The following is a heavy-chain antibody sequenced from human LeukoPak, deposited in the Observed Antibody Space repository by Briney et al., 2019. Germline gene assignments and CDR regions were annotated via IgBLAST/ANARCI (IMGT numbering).Heavy chain of an antibody. CDR3: ARAGLWFGELLDY. CDR1: GFTFSSYA. V-gene: IGHV3-30-3*01. J-gene: IGHJ4*02. D-gene: IGHD3-10*01. Sequence: GRSLRLSCAASGFTFSSYAMHWVRQAPGKGLEWVAVISYDGSNKYYADSVKGRFTISRDNSKNTLYLQMNSLRAEDTAVYYCARAGLWFGELLDYWGQGTLVTVSS. CDR2: ISYDGSNK.